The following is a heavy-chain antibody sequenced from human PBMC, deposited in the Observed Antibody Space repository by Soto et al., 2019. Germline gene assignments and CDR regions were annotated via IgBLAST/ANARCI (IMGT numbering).Heavy chain of an antibody. CDR2: IKQDGTLK. CDR1: GFTFSSYW. D-gene: IGHD2-15*01. J-gene: IGHJ6*03. Sequence: PGGSLRLSCAASGFTFSSYWMTWVRQAPGEGLEWVANIKQDGTLKQYVDSVKGRFTISRDNAKNSLYLQMNSLRAEDTAVYYCAKVDVVSIYYYMDVWGTGTTVTVSS. CDR3: AKVDVVSIYYYMDV. V-gene: IGHV3-7*01.